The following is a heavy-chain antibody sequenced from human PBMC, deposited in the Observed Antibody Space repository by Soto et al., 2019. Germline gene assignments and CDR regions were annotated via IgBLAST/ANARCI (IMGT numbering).Heavy chain of an antibody. V-gene: IGHV3-74*01. CDR2: INPESTTI. CDR3: TKDTFGGRDS. D-gene: IGHD2-15*01. J-gene: IGHJ4*02. Sequence: EAQLVESWGGLVQPGGSLRLSCTGSGIDLSIYWMHWVRQAPGKGLVWVSRINPESTTISYADSVKGRFTISRDNAENTLFLHMNSLSAEDTGVYYCTKDTFGGRDSWGQGTLVTVSS. CDR1: GIDLSIYW.